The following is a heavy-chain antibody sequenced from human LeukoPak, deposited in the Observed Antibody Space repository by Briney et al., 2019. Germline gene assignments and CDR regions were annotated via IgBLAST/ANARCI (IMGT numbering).Heavy chain of an antibody. D-gene: IGHD6-13*01. CDR2: VSGSGDST. Sequence: GGSLRLSCAASGFTFNNAWMTWVRQAPGKGLEWVSAVSGSGDSTYYADSVKGRFTISRDNSKNTLYLQMNSLRAEGTAVYYCAKDRVGAAAASNWFDPWGQGTLVTVSS. CDR3: AKDRVGAAAASNWFDP. V-gene: IGHV3-23*01. CDR1: GFTFNNAW. J-gene: IGHJ5*02.